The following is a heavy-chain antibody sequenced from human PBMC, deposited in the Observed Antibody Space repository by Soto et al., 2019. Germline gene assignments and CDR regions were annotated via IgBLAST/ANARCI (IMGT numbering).Heavy chain of an antibody. V-gene: IGHV3-23*01. D-gene: IGHD1-26*01. J-gene: IGHJ4*02. CDR1: GFAFSSYA. CDR3: AKRRSDGGSVDY. Sequence: LRLSCAASGFAFSSYAMSWVRQAPGKGLEWVSAISGSGVSTYYADSVKGRFTLSRDNSKNTLYLQMNSLRAEDTAVYYCAKRRSDGGSVDYWGQGTLVTVSS. CDR2: ISGSGVST.